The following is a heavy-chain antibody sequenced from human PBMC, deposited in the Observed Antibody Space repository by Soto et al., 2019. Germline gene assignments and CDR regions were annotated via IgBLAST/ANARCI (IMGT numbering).Heavy chain of an antibody. D-gene: IGHD6-13*01. CDR1: GYTFTSYD. J-gene: IGHJ5*02. CDR2: MNPNSGNT. CDR3: ARERSAAGTGXFDP. Sequence: GASVKVSCKASGYTFTSYDINWVRQATGQGLEWMGWMNPNSGNTGYARKFQGRVTMTRNTSISTAYMDLSSLRSEDTAVYYCARERSAAGTGXFDPWGQGTLVTVSS. V-gene: IGHV1-8*01.